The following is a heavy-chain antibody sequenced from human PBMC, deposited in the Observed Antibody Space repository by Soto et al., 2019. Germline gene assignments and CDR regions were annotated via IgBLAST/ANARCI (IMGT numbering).Heavy chain of an antibody. CDR3: AKEAGGDCYSDWFDP. CDR2: ISSSGGST. D-gene: IGHD2-21*02. CDR1: GFIFSSYA. V-gene: IGHV3-23*01. Sequence: EVQLLESGGGLVQPGGSLRLSCAASGFIFSSYAMSWVRQAPGKGLEWVSTISSSGGSTYYADSVKGRFTISRDNSKNTVYLQMNSLRAEDTAVYYCAKEAGGDCYSDWFDPRGQGTRVTVSS. J-gene: IGHJ5*02.